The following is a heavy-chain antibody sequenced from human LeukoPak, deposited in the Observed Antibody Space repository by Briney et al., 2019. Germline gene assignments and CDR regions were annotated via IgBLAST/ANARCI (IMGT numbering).Heavy chain of an antibody. CDR2: ISVDGRNK. CDR1: GFTFSSYN. J-gene: IGHJ6*03. V-gene: IGHV3-30*18. CDR3: AKSAMVRGVIYYYMDV. Sequence: PGGSLRLSCAASGFTFSSYNIHWVRQAPGKGLEWVAVISVDGRNKYYVDSVKGRFTISRDNSKNTVYLQMNSLRAEDTAVYYCAKSAMVRGVIYYYMDVWGKGTTVTVSS. D-gene: IGHD3-10*01.